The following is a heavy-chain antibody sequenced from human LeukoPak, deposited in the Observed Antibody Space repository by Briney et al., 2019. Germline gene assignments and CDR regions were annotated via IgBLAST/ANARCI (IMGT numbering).Heavy chain of an antibody. D-gene: IGHD3-16*01. CDR2: ILNDGTWE. CDR3: VKGGSISHNWFDS. CDR1: GFTYSDYG. V-gene: IGHV3-30*02. Sequence: GGSLRLSCAASGFTYSDYGMHWVRQAPGRGLEWVAFILNDGTWEYYPDSVKGRLTISRDNSRNTLYLQMNSVRLEDTAIYYCVKGGSISHNWFDSGGQGTLVSVSS. J-gene: IGHJ5*01.